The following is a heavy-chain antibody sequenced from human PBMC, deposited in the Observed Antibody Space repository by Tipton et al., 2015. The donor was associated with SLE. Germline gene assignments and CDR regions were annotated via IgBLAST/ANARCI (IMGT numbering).Heavy chain of an antibody. D-gene: IGHD3-3*01. CDR3: ARGHFDFWSSLNAFDI. Sequence: TLSLTCTVSGGSISSYYWSWIRQPAGKGLEWIGRIYTSGSTNYNPSLKSRVTMSVDTSKNQFSLKLSSVTAADTAVYFCARGHFDFWSSLNAFDIWGQGTMVTVSS. V-gene: IGHV4-4*07. J-gene: IGHJ3*02. CDR1: GGSISSYY. CDR2: IYTSGST.